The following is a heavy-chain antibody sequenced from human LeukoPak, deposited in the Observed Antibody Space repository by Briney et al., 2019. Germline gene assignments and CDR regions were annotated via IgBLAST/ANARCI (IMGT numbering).Heavy chain of an antibody. CDR3: ARDPYSGSYGADYYYYMDV. V-gene: IGHV3-21*01. CDR2: ISSSSSYI. J-gene: IGHJ6*03. Sequence: GGSLRLSCAASGFTFSSYSMNWVRQAPGKGLEWVSSISSSSSYIYYADSVKGRFTISRDNAKNSLYLQMNSLRAEDTAVYYCARDPYSGSYGADYYYYMDVWGKGTTVTISS. CDR1: GFTFSSYS. D-gene: IGHD1-26*01.